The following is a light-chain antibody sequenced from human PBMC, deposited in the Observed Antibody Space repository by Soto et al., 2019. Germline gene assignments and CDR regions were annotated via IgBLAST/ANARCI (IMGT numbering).Light chain of an antibody. CDR3: QQYGSSPLYT. CDR1: QSVSSSY. Sequence: EIVLTQSPGTLSLSPGERATLSCRASQSVSSSYLVWYQQKPGQAPRLLIYGASSRATGIPDRFSGSGSGTDFTLTISRPEHEDFAVYYCQQYGSSPLYTFGQGTKLEI. J-gene: IGKJ2*01. V-gene: IGKV3-20*01. CDR2: GAS.